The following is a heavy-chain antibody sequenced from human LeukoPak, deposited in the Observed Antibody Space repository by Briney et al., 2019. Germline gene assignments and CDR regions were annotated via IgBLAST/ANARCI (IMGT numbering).Heavy chain of an antibody. D-gene: IGHD3-22*01. Sequence: ASVKVSCKVSGYTLTELSMHWVRQAPGKGLEWMGGFDPEDGETIYAQKFLGRVTMTEDTSTDTAYMELSSLRSEDTAVYYCATDLWLRDYYYGMDVWGQGTTVTVSS. CDR1: GYTLTELS. CDR3: ATDLWLRDYYYGMDV. J-gene: IGHJ6*02. CDR2: FDPEDGET. V-gene: IGHV1-24*01.